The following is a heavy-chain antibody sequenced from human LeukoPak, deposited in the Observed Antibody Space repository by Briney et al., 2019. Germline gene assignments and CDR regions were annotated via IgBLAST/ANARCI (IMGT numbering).Heavy chain of an antibody. Sequence: SETLSLTCTVSGGSISSYYWSWIRQPPGKGLEWIGYIYYSGSTNYNPSLKSRVTISVDTSKNQFSLKLSSVTAADTAVYYCARDRHYYSYMDVWGKGTTVTVSS. CDR2: IYYSGST. CDR3: ARDRHYYSYMDV. J-gene: IGHJ6*03. V-gene: IGHV4-59*01. CDR1: GGSISSYY.